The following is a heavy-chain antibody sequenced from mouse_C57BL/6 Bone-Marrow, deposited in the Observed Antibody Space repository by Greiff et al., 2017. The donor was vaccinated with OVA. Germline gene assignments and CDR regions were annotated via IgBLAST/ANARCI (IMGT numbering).Heavy chain of an antibody. CDR3: ARHEDGYYASYFDY. V-gene: IGHV1-82*01. CDR2: IYPGDGDT. J-gene: IGHJ2*01. Sequence: QVQLQQSGPELVKPGASVKISCKASGYAFSSSWMNWVKQRPGKGLEWIGRIYPGDGDTNYNGKFKGKATLTADKSSSTAYMQLSILSSEDSAVYFCARHEDGYYASYFDYWGQGTTLTVSS. CDR1: GYAFSSSW. D-gene: IGHD2-3*01.